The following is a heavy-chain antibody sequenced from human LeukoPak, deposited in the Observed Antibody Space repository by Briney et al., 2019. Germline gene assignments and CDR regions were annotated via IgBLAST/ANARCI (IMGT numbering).Heavy chain of an antibody. V-gene: IGHV3-7*01. J-gene: IGHJ4*02. CDR2: INEDGSEK. CDR3: AKPDAPGTVEY. CDR1: GFTFSGFW. Sequence: GGSLRLSCAASGFTFSGFWMSWVRHVPGEGLEWVANINEDGSEKYYVDSVRGRFTISRDNAKNSLYLQMDSLRAEDRAVYYCAKPDAPGTVEYLGPGTLVTVSS. D-gene: IGHD1-14*01.